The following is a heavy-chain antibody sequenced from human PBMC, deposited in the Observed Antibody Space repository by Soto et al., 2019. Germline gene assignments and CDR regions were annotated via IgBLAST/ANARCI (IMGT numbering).Heavy chain of an antibody. Sequence: GGSLRLSCAASGFTFSSYAMSWVRQAPGKGLEWVSVISVSGGSTYYADSVKGRFTISRDNSKNTLYLQMNSLRAEDAAVDYCAEALWGGYYYGDFDFWGQGTLVTVSS. J-gene: IGHJ4*02. D-gene: IGHD3-3*01. CDR2: ISVSGGST. CDR1: GFTFSSYA. V-gene: IGHV3-23*01. CDR3: AEALWGGYYYGDFDF.